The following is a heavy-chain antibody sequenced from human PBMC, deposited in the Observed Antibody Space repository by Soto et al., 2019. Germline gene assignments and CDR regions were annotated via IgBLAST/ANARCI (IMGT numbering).Heavy chain of an antibody. J-gene: IGHJ4*02. CDR2: IDPSGGST. Sequence: QVRLVQSGAEVKKPGASVKVSCQASAYSITQDYVHWVRQAPGQGLEWMGVIDPSGGSTTYAQKFQGRVNMTGDKSTRMFYMELSGLTSEDTAVYYCANLDSVTAAYWGQGTLVTVSS. CDR3: ANLDSVTAAY. D-gene: IGHD2-21*02. V-gene: IGHV1-46*01. CDR1: AYSITQDY.